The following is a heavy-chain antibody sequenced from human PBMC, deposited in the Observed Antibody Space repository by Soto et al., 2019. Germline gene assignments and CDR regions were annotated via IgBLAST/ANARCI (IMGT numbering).Heavy chain of an antibody. CDR1: GYTFTGYY. CDR2: INPNSGGT. V-gene: IGHV1-2*04. J-gene: IGHJ6*02. CDR3: SRVLTIEDEPSYYKYGMHI. Sequence: ASVKVSCKASGYTFTGYYMHWVRQAPGQGLEWMGWINPNSGGTNYAQKFQGWVTMTRDTSISTAYMELSRLRSDDTAVYYCSRVLTIEDEPSYYKYGMHIWGQGTTVTVSS. D-gene: IGHD2-15*01.